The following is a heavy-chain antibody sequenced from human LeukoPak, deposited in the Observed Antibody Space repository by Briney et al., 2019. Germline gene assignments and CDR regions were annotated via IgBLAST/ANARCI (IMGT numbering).Heavy chain of an antibody. V-gene: IGHV3-13*04. CDR3: ARVGVVGDAFDI. CDR2: IGTAGDT. J-gene: IGHJ3*02. CDR1: GFTFSSYD. Sequence: PGGSLRLSCAASGFTFSSYDMHWVRQATGKGLEWVSAIGTAGDTYYPGSVKGRFTISRENAENSLYLQMNSLRAGDTAVYYCARVGVVGDAFDIWGQGTMVTVSS. D-gene: IGHD3-16*01.